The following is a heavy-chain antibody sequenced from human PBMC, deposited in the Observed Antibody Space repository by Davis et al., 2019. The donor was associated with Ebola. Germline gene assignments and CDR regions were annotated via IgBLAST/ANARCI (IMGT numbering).Heavy chain of an antibody. CDR3: ATGTGVLGTSRLDP. J-gene: IGHJ5*02. Sequence: SVKVSCKASGGTFSSYTFSWVRQAPGQGLEWMGRITPNLDLVHDAENFQGRVTITADKSATTVYLELSRLRSEDTATYYCATGTGVLGTSRLDPWGQGTLVFVSA. D-gene: IGHD3-3*01. CDR1: GGTFSSYT. V-gene: IGHV1-69*02. CDR2: ITPNLDLV.